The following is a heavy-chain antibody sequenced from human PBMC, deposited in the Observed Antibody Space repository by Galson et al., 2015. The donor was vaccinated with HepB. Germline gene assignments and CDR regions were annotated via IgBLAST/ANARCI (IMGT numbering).Heavy chain of an antibody. CDR2: IWYDGSNK. CDR1: GFIFSTYA. CDR3: ARAGREELDYDDSSAFMFHGMDV. D-gene: IGHD3-22*01. Sequence: SLRLSCAASGFIFSTYAFHWVRQAPGKGLEWVAVIWYDGSNKFYADSVKGRFTISRDNSKNTVYLQMNSLSAEDTSIYYCARAGREELDYDDSSAFMFHGMDVWGQGTTVSDSS. V-gene: IGHV3-33*01. J-gene: IGHJ6*02.